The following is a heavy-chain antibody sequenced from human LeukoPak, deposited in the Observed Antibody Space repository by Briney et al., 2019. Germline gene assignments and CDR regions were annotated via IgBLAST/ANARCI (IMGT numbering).Heavy chain of an antibody. Sequence: PGGSLRLSCAASGFTFSTYAMSWVRQGPGKGLEWVSGITSSGGGTYYAGSVKGRFTITRDNSKTTLYLQMDSLRAEDTAVYYCAKDAPRSSGWYYFDYWGQGILVTVSS. CDR3: AKDAPRSSGWYYFDY. CDR2: ITSSGGGT. V-gene: IGHV3-23*01. CDR1: GFTFSTYA. D-gene: IGHD6-19*01. J-gene: IGHJ4*02.